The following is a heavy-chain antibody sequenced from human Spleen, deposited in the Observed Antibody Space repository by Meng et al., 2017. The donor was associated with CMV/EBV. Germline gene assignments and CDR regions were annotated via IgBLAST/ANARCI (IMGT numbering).Heavy chain of an antibody. V-gene: IGHV4-59*01. CDR3: ARARTTEMDV. CDR2: IYYSGST. J-gene: IGHJ6*02. CDR1: GGSISSYY. D-gene: IGHD4-11*01. Sequence: GSLRLSCTVSGGSISSYYWSWIRQPPGKGLEWIGYIYYSGSTNYNPSLKSRVTISVDTSKNQFSLKLSSVTVADTAVYYCARARTTEMDVWGQGTTVTVSS.